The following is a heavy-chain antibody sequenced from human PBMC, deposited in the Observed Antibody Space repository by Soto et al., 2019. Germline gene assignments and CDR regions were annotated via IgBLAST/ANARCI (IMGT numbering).Heavy chain of an antibody. V-gene: IGHV1-2*02. J-gene: IGHJ5*01. CDR2: VDPRSGAT. CDR3: ATDDYGAYDL. D-gene: IGHD4-17*01. CDR1: GYTFTAYY. Sequence: ASVKVSCKPFGYTFTAYYIHWVRQAPGQGLECVGWVDPRSGATNYAQRFQGRVVMTRDMSVHTVYMELSGLTSDDTAIYYCATDDYGAYDLWGQGPLVT.